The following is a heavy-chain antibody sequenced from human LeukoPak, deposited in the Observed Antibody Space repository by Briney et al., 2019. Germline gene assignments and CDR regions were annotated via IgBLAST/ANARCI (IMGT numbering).Heavy chain of an antibody. J-gene: IGHJ6*03. CDR2: IYYSGST. Sequence: KASETLSLTCTVSGGSISSYYWSWIRQPPGKGLEWIGYIYYSGSTNYNPSLKSRVTISVDTSKNQFSLKLSSVTAADTAVYYCAREGAAAVDYMDVWGKGTTVTVSS. D-gene: IGHD6-13*01. CDR3: AREGAAAVDYMDV. CDR1: GGSISSYY. V-gene: IGHV4-59*01.